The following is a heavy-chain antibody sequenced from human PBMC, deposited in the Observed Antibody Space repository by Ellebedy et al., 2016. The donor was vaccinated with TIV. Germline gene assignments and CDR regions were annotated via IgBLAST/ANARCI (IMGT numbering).Heavy chain of an antibody. CDR1: GFTFSDYY. CDR2: IYYSGST. J-gene: IGHJ4*02. D-gene: IGHD4-23*01. Sequence: ESLKISCAASGFTFSDYYWSWIRQPPGKGLEWIGHIYYSGSTNYNPSLKSRVTISVDTSKNQFSLKLSSVTAADTAVYYCARYLGNSDLFDYWGQGTLVTVSS. V-gene: IGHV4-59*12. CDR3: ARYLGNSDLFDY.